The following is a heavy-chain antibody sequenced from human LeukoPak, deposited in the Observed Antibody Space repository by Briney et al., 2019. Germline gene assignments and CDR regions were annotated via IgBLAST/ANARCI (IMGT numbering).Heavy chain of an antibody. CDR3: ARPVLGDGTVAAQFEH. CDR2: INPNSGGT. CDR1: GGTFSSYA. V-gene: IGHV1-2*02. D-gene: IGHD2-15*01. J-gene: IGHJ4*02. Sequence: GASVKVSCKASGGTFSSYAISWVRQAPEQGLEWMGWINPNSGGTKYAQKFQGRVTMTRDTSISTAYMELSRLRSDDTAVYYCARPVLGDGTVAAQFEHWGQGTLVTVSS.